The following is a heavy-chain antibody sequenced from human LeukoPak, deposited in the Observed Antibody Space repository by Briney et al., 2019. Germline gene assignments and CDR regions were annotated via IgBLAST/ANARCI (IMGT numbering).Heavy chain of an antibody. J-gene: IGHJ4*02. CDR1: RFGFSVYW. D-gene: IGHD5-18*01. Sequence: PRGSPRLSCAASRFGFSVYWMHWGRQAPGKGLGWVAHINEDGTSASHADSVKGRFTISRDNAKNTLYLQMNSLTVEDTAVYYCARVPTNSYGFGQWGQGSLVTVSS. CDR3: ARVPTNSYGFGQ. CDR2: INEDGTSA. V-gene: IGHV3-74*01.